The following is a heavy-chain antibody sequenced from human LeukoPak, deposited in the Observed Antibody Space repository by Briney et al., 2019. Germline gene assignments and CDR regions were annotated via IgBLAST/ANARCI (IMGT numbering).Heavy chain of an antibody. CDR2: ISGSGGST. J-gene: IGHJ2*01. V-gene: IGHV3-23*01. D-gene: IGHD6-19*01. CDR1: GFTFSSYA. CDR3: ARGSGSSGWYEYFDL. Sequence: GGSLRLSCAASGFTFSSYAMSWVRQAPGKGLEWVSAISGSGGSTYYADSVKGRFTISRDNAKNSLYLQMNSLRAEDTAVYYCARGSGSSGWYEYFDLWGRGTLVTVSS.